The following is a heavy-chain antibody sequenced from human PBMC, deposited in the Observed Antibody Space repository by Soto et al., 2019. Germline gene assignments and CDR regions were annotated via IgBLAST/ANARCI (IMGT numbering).Heavy chain of an antibody. CDR1: GFTFSSYA. J-gene: IGHJ4*02. CDR3: AKVFYYYDSSGYYYFDY. V-gene: IGHV3-23*01. Sequence: PGGSLRLSCAASGFTFSSYAVSWVRQAPGKGREWISSISGSGSTIYYADSVKGRFTISRDNSKNTLYLQMSSLRAEDTAVYYCAKVFYYYDSSGYYYFDYWGQGTLVTVSS. CDR2: ISGSGSTI. D-gene: IGHD3-22*01.